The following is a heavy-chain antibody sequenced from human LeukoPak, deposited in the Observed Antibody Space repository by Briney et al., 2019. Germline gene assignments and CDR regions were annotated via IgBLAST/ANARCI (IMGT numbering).Heavy chain of an antibody. Sequence: TSETLSLTCTVSGDSISSGIHYWNWIRQPAGKGLERIGRIYTSGSTNYNPSLKSRVTISVDTSKNQFSLKLSSVTAADTAVFYCARGLLWFGEPSLNWFDPWGQGTQVTVSS. J-gene: IGHJ5*02. D-gene: IGHD3-10*01. CDR1: GDSISSGIHY. CDR3: ARGLLWFGEPSLNWFDP. V-gene: IGHV4-61*02. CDR2: IYTSGST.